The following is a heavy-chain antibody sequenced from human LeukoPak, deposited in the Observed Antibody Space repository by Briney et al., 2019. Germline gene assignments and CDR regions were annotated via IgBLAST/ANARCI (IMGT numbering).Heavy chain of an antibody. J-gene: IGHJ4*02. Sequence: GGSLRLSCAASGFTFSSYSMNWVRQAPGKGLEWVSSISSSSSYIYYADSVKGRFTISRDNAKNSLYLQMNSLRAEDTAVYYCAILPTAMAYYYFDYWGQGTLVTVSS. CDR2: ISSSSSYI. V-gene: IGHV3-21*01. CDR3: AILPTAMAYYYFDY. D-gene: IGHD5-18*01. CDR1: GFTFSSYS.